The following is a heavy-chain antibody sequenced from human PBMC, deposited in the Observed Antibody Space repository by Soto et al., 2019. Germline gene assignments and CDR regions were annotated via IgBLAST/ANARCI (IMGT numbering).Heavy chain of an antibody. D-gene: IGHD3-3*01. J-gene: IGHJ5*02. CDR2: IIPIFGTA. CDR3: ARVCRYDFWSGYSLKNYYYGMDP. CDR1: GGTFSSYA. Sequence: SVKVSCKASGGTFSSYAISWVRQAPGQGLEWMGGIIPIFGTANYAQKFQGRVTITADESTSTAYMELSSLRSEDTAVYYCARVCRYDFWSGYSLKNYYYGMDPWRQGTLVTVSS. V-gene: IGHV1-69*13.